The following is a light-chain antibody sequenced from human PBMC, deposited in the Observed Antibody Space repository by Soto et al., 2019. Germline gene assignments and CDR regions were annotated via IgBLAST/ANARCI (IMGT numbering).Light chain of an antibody. CDR2: DVS. J-gene: IGLJ2*01. CDR1: SSDVGGYNY. Sequence: HSVLTQPASVSGSPGQSITISCTGTSSDVGGYNYVSWYQQHPGKAPKLMIYDVSNRPSGVSNRFSGSKSGNTASLTISGLQAEDEADYYCSSYTSSSRGVFGGGTKLTVL. CDR3: SSYTSSSRGV. V-gene: IGLV2-14*01.